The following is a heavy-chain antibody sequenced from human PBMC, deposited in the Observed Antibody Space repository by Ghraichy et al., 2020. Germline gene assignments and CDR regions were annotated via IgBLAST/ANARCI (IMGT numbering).Heavy chain of an antibody. V-gene: IGHV3-48*02. CDR1: GFTFSSYS. CDR3: ARDLQDEGDYYYYGMDV. CDR2: ISSSSSTI. Sequence: GGVLRLSCAASGFTFSSYSMNWVRQAPGKGLEWVSYISSSSSTIYYADSVKGRFTISRDNAKNSLYLQMNSLRDEDTAVYYCARDLQDEGDYYYYGMDVWGQGTTVTVSS. J-gene: IGHJ6*02.